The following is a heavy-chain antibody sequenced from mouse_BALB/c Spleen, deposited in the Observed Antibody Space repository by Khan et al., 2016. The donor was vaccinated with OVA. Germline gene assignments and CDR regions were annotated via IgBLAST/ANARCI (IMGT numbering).Heavy chain of an antibody. V-gene: IGHV5-17*02. Sequence: EVELVESGGGLVQPGGSRKLSCAASGFTFSSFGMHWVRQAPEKGLEWVAYISSDSSSIYYADTVKGRFTISRDNPKNTLFLQMTSLRSEDTAMYYCAREDYGQWYFDVWGAGTTVTVSS. CDR3: AREDYGQWYFDV. D-gene: IGHD1-1*02. CDR1: GFTFSSFG. J-gene: IGHJ1*01. CDR2: ISSDSSSI.